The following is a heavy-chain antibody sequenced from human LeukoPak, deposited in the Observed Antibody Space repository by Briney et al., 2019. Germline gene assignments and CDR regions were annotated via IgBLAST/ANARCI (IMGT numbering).Heavy chain of an antibody. D-gene: IGHD2-2*01. CDR1: GYTFTSYG. V-gene: IGHV1-18*01. J-gene: IGHJ4*02. CDR3: AREGDCSSTSCYGGDY. Sequence: APVKVSCKASGYTFTSYGISWVRQAPGQGLEWMGWISAYNGNTNYAQKLQGRVTMTTDTSTSTAYMELRSLRSDDTAVYYCAREGDCSSTSCYGGDYWGQGTLVTVSS. CDR2: ISAYNGNT.